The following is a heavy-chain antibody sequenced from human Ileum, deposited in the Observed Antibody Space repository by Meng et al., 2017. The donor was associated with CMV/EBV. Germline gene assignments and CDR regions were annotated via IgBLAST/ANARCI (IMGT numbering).Heavy chain of an antibody. J-gene: IGHJ4*02. CDR1: GFTFSSYD. Sequence: GGSLRPSCAASGFTFSSYDMNWVRQAPGKGLEWVSYISSKRDSIFQADSVKGRFTISRDNSENTLNLQMNSLRAEDTAVYFCAKCQSYYGSGSYSDYWGQGTLVTVSS. V-gene: IGHV3-23*01. CDR3: AKCQSYYGSGSYSDY. CDR2: ISSKRDSI. D-gene: IGHD3-10*01.